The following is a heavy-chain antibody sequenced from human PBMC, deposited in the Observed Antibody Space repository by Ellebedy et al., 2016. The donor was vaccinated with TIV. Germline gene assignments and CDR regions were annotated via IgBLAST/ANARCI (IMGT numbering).Heavy chain of an antibody. J-gene: IGHJ4*02. Sequence: ASVKVSCXASGYTFTGYYMHWVRQAPGQGFEWMGWINPNSGGTNYAQKFQGRVTMTRDTSISTAYMELSRLRSDDTAVYYCALFSWAPPGTYDILTGRTPYDYWGQGTLVTVSS. CDR2: INPNSGGT. CDR3: ALFSWAPPGTYDILTGRTPYDY. D-gene: IGHD3-9*01. CDR1: GYTFTGYY. V-gene: IGHV1-2*02.